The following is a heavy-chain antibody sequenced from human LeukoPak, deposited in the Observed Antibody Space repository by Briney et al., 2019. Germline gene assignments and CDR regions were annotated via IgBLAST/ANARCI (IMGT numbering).Heavy chain of an antibody. Sequence: VKVSCKASGGTFSSYAISWVRQAPGQGLEWMGRIIPILGIANYAQKFQGRVTITADKSTSTAYMELSSLRSEDTAVYYCARDYHIVATRKYYFDYWGQGTLVTVSS. D-gene: IGHD5-12*01. V-gene: IGHV1-69*10. CDR3: ARDYHIVATRKYYFDY. CDR2: IIPILGIA. CDR1: GGTFSSYA. J-gene: IGHJ4*02.